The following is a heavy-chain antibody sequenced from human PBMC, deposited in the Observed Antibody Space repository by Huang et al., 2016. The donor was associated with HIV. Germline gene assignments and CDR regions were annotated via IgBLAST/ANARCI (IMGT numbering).Heavy chain of an antibody. D-gene: IGHD2-15*01. CDR3: RGDIVVVIAATRYYFDY. V-gene: IGHV4-39*01. J-gene: IGHJ4*02. Sequence: QLQLQESGPGLVKPSETLSLTCTVSGGSISSSIYYWGWIRQPPGKGLEWIGSIYYSGSTYYNPSLKSRVTISVDTSKNQFSLKLSSVTATDTAVYYCRGDIVVVIAATRYYFDYWGQGTRVTVSS. CDR1: GGSISSSIYY. CDR2: IYYSGST.